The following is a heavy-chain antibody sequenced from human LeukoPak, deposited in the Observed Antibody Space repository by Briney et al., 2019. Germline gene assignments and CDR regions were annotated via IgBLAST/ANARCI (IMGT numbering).Heavy chain of an antibody. CDR1: GFTVAVYY. CDR3: AKRGDEGYMDV. CDR2: INGDVEYT. D-gene: IGHD7-27*01. Sequence: GGSLRLSCAASGFTVAVYYMHWVRQPPGGGLEWESTINGDVEYTVYANSVTGQFSISRDNSKNTLNRQMGSLRAEGTALYYCAKRGDEGYMDVWGRGTTVIVSS. V-gene: IGHV3-23*01. J-gene: IGHJ6*03.